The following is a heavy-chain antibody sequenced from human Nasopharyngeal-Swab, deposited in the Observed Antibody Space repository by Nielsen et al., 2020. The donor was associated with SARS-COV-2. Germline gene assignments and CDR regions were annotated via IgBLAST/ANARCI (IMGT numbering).Heavy chain of an antibody. CDR1: GFTFDDYA. CDR3: AKASPYDYYDSSGYLGDYFDY. CDR2: ISWNSGSI. J-gene: IGHJ4*02. Sequence: GGSLRLSFAASGFTFDDYAMHWFRQAPGKGLEWFSGISWNSGSIGYADSVKGRFTISRDNAKNSLYLQMNSLRAEDTALYYCAKASPYDYYDSSGYLGDYFDYWGQGTLVTVSS. V-gene: IGHV3-9*01. D-gene: IGHD3-22*01.